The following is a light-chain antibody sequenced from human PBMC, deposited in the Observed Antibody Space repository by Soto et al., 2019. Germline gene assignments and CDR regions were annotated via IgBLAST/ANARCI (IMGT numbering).Light chain of an antibody. CDR3: GAWDDSLNGPE. CDR1: SSNIGSNT. J-gene: IGLJ2*01. V-gene: IGLV1-44*01. CDR2: SNN. Sequence: LTQPPSASGTPGQRVTISCSGSSSNIGSNTVNWYQQLPGTAPKLLIYSNNQRPSGVPDRFSGSKSGTSASLAISGLQSDDEADYYCGAWDDSLNGPEFGGGTKVTVL.